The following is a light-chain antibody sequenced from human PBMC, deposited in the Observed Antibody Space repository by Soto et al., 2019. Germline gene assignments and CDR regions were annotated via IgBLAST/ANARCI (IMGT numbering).Light chain of an antibody. CDR2: SNN. V-gene: IGLV1-44*01. Sequence: QSVLTQPPSASGTPGQRVTISCSGSSSNIGSYTVNWYQHFPGTAPKLLIYSNNQRPSGVPDRFSGSKSGTSASLAISGLQSEDEADYYCASWDDSLNGSNWVFGGGTKLTVL. J-gene: IGLJ3*02. CDR1: SSNIGSYT. CDR3: ASWDDSLNGSNWV.